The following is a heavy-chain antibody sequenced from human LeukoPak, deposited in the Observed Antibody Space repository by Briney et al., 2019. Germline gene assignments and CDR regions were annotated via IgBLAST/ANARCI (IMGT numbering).Heavy chain of an antibody. J-gene: IGHJ3*02. CDR3: AAYFDWLLPTFGAFDI. V-gene: IGHV3-23*01. CDR2: ISGSGGST. Sequence: GGSLRLSCAASGFSFGSYAMSWVRQAPGKGLEWVSAISGSGGSTYYADSVKGRFTISRDNSKNTLYLQMNSLRAEDTAVYYCAAYFDWLLPTFGAFDIWGQGTMVTVSS. CDR1: GFSFGSYA. D-gene: IGHD3-9*01.